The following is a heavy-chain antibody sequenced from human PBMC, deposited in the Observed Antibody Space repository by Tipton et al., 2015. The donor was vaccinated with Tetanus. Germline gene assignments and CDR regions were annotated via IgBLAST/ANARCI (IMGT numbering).Heavy chain of an antibody. D-gene: IGHD2-15*01. CDR3: ARDEGGYCSGGSCYSSWFDP. CDR2: IYYSGST. J-gene: IGHJ5*02. V-gene: IGHV4-59*01. CDR1: GGSISSYY. Sequence: TLSLTCTVSGGSISSYYWSWIRQPPGKGLEWIGYIYYSGSTNYNPSLKSRVTISVDTSKNQFSLKLSSVTAADTAVYYCARDEGGYCSGGSCYSSWFDPWGQGTLVTVSS.